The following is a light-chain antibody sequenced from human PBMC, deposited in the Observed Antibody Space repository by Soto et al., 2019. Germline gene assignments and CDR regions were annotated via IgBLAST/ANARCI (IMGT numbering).Light chain of an antibody. Sequence: NFMLTQPHSVSESPGKTVTISCTRSSGSIASNYVQWYQQRPDSAPTTVIYEDNQRPSGVPDRFSGSIDSSSNSASLTISGLKTEDEAAYYCQSYDSSNHVVFGGGTKLTVL. CDR1: SGSIASNY. J-gene: IGLJ2*01. CDR2: EDN. V-gene: IGLV6-57*04. CDR3: QSYDSSNHVV.